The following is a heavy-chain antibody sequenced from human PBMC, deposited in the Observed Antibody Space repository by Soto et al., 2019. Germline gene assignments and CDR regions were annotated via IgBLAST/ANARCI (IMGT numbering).Heavy chain of an antibody. CDR1: GFTFSSYA. D-gene: IGHD2-15*01. J-gene: IGHJ4*02. Sequence: GGSLRLSCAASGFTFSSYAVSWVRQAPGKGLEWVSAISGSGGSTYYADSVKGRFTISRDNSKNTLYLQMNSLRAEDTAVYYCAKGIVVVVAATKYYIDYWGQGTLVTVSS. CDR2: ISGSGGST. V-gene: IGHV3-23*01. CDR3: AKGIVVVVAATKYYIDY.